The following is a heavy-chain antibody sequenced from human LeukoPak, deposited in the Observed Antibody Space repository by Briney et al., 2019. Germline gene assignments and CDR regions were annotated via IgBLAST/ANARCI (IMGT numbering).Heavy chain of an antibody. Sequence: ASVKVSCKASGYTFTGYYMHWVRQAPGQGLEWMGWFNPDSGGTNYAQKFQGRVTMTRDTYISTGYMELSRLRSDDTAGYYCARVGDRGHYYDSSGPRKLFDYWGQGTLVTVSS. J-gene: IGHJ4*02. V-gene: IGHV1-2*02. CDR2: FNPDSGGT. CDR1: GYTFTGYY. D-gene: IGHD3-22*01. CDR3: ARVGDRGHYYDSSGPRKLFDY.